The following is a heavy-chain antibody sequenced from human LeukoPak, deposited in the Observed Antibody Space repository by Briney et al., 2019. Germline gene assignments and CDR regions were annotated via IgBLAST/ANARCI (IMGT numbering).Heavy chain of an antibody. D-gene: IGHD2-8*01. CDR1: GFTFDDYG. CDR2: ISSSSSYI. V-gene: IGHV3-21*01. CDR3: AGPGYCTNGVCYQGGPGY. Sequence: GGSLRLSCAASGFTFDDYGMSWVRQAPGKGLEWVSSISSSSSYIYYADSVKGRFTISRDNAKNSLYLQMNSLRAEDTAVYYCAGPGYCTNGVCYQGGPGYWGQGTLVTVSS. J-gene: IGHJ4*02.